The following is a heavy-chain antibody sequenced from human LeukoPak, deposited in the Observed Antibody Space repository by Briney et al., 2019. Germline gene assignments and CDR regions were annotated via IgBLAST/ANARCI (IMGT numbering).Heavy chain of an antibody. J-gene: IGHJ6*02. CDR3: ARATDSSSWYYLIRKNYYGMDV. Sequence: PGGSLRLSCAASGFTFSSYWMSWVRQAPGKGLEWVANIKQDGSEKYYVDSVKGRFTISRDNAKNSLYLQMNSLRAEDTAVYYCARATDSSSWYYLIRKNYYGMDVWGQGTTVTVSS. D-gene: IGHD6-13*01. V-gene: IGHV3-7*01. CDR1: GFTFSSYW. CDR2: IKQDGSEK.